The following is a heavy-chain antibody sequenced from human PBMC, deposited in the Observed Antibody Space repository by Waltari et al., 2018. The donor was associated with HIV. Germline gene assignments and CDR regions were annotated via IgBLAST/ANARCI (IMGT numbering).Heavy chain of an antibody. Sequence: EVQLVESGGGLVQPGGSLRLSCAASGFTFSSYWMHRVRQAPGKGLVWVSRINSDGSSTSYADSVKGRFTISRDNAKNTLYLQMNSLRAEDTAVYYCARVGRGWYWFDPWGQGTLVTVSS. CDR1: GFTFSSYW. J-gene: IGHJ5*02. D-gene: IGHD6-19*01. V-gene: IGHV3-74*01. CDR2: INSDGSST. CDR3: ARVGRGWYWFDP.